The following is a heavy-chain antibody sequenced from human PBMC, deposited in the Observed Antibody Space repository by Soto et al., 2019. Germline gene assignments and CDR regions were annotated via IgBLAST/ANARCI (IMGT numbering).Heavy chain of an antibody. Sequence: SETLSLTCAVSGGSISSSNWWSWVRQPPGKGLEWIGEIYYSGSTNYNPSLKSRVTISVDTSKNQFSLKLSSVTAADTAVYYCARYWGPDSSGYYYPPINNWFDPWGQGTLVTVS. CDR3: ARYWGPDSSGYYYPPINNWFDP. D-gene: IGHD3-22*01. CDR1: GGSISSSNW. V-gene: IGHV4-4*02. J-gene: IGHJ5*02. CDR2: IYYSGST.